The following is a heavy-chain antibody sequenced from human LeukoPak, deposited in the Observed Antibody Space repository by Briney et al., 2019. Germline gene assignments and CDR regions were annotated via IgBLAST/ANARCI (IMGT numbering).Heavy chain of an antibody. V-gene: IGHV4-34*01. J-gene: IGHJ6*03. CDR1: GGSFSGYY. Sequence: PSETLSLTCQVYGGSFSGYYWSWIRQPPGKGLEWIGEINHSGSTNYNPSLKSRVTISVDTSKNQFSLKLSSVTAADTAVYYCARDWRVDYYMDVWGKGTTVTVSS. D-gene: IGHD3-3*01. CDR3: ARDWRVDYYMDV. CDR2: INHSGST.